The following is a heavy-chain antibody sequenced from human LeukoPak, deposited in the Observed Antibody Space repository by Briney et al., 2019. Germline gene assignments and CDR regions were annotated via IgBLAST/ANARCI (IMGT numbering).Heavy chain of an antibody. CDR2: IYYSGST. J-gene: IGHJ2*01. Sequence: PSETLSHTCTVSGGSISSYYWSWIRQPPGKGLEWIGYIYYSGSTNYNPSLKSRVTISVDTSKNQFSLKLSSVTAADTAVYYCARDVRKNWYFDLWGRGTLVTVSS. D-gene: IGHD2/OR15-2a*01. V-gene: IGHV4-59*01. CDR3: ARDVRKNWYFDL. CDR1: GGSISSYY.